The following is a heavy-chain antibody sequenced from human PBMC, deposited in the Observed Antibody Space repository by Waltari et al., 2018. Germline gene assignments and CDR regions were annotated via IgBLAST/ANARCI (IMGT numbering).Heavy chain of an antibody. Sequence: EVQLVESGGGLVQPGGSLRLSCAASGLTVSSDYMNWVRPAPGKGLEWVSVIYSGGSTYYADSVKGRFTISRDNSKNTLYLQMNSLRAEDTAVYYCAREPNPYYYDSSGCYWGQGTLVTVSS. V-gene: IGHV3-66*02. CDR1: GLTVSSDY. J-gene: IGHJ4*02. CDR3: AREPNPYYYDSSGCY. CDR2: IYSGGST. D-gene: IGHD3-22*01.